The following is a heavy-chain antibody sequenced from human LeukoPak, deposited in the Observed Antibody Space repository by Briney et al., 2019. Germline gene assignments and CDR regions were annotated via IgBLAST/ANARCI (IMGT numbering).Heavy chain of an antibody. CDR1: GASISSHY. Sequence: ASETLSLTCTVSGASISSHYWSWIRQPAGKGMEWIGRVFCSGGANHNYNPSLKDRVTMSLDTSKNQFSLKLSSVTAADTAVYYCSRGHDWFGSAIRPFDYWGQGTLVTVSS. D-gene: IGHD3-10*01. CDR3: SRGHDWFGSAIRPFDY. CDR2: VFCSGGANH. J-gene: IGHJ4*02. V-gene: IGHV4-4*07.